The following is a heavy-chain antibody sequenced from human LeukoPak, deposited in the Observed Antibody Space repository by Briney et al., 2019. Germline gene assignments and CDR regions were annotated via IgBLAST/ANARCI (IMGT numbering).Heavy chain of an antibody. J-gene: IGHJ4*02. CDR2: ISYDGSDK. V-gene: IGHV3-30-3*01. CDR1: GFTFSAYA. CDR3: ARDLNRYFDY. Sequence: GRSLRLSCAASGFTFSAYALHWVRQAPGKGLEWVSVISYDGSDKYYADSVKGRFTISRDSSKNTLYLQMNSLGAEDTAVYYCARDLNRYFDYWGQGTLVTVSS.